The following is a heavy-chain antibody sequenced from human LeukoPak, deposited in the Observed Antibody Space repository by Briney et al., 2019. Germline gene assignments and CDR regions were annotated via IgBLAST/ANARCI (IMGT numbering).Heavy chain of an antibody. D-gene: IGHD2-15*01. CDR1: GSRFSTHW. CDR2: IYPGDSDT. CDR3: ARGVVVAASILEWFDP. V-gene: IGHV5-51*01. Sequence: GASLQISCKASGSRFSTHWIAWVRQLPGKGLEWMGGIYPGDSDTRYSPAFQGQVTISADKSISTAYLQWSSLKASDTAMYYCARGVVVAASILEWFDPWGQGTLVTVSS. J-gene: IGHJ5*02.